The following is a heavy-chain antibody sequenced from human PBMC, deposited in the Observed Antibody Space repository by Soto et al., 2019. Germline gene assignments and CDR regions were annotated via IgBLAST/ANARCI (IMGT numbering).Heavy chain of an antibody. V-gene: IGHV3-23*01. Sequence: GGSLRLSCVASGSTFSSDVMSWVRQAPGKGLEWVSGISGGTTYYADSVQGRFTISRDDFKNTLFLQMNSLRAEDTAVYRCANRVRVTSKSSHFYGTDVWGQGTTVTVSS. CDR1: GSTFSSDV. D-gene: IGHD3-10*01. CDR3: ANRVRVTSKSSHFYGTDV. CDR2: ISGGTT. J-gene: IGHJ6*02.